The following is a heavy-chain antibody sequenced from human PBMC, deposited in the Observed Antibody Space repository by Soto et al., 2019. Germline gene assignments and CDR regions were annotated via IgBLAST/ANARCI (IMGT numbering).Heavy chain of an antibody. CDR2: IYYNDDR. V-gene: IGHV2-5*01. Sequence: ESGPTLVNPTQTLTLTCTFSGFSFTTAGVAVGWIRQTPGGALEWLTLIYYNDDRRFSPSLKTRLTITGDTSKSQVVLSLTNVDPGDTATYFCAHSDGGYEIIYFDFWGQGIPVTVSS. CDR3: AHSDGGYEIIYFDF. D-gene: IGHD5-12*01. J-gene: IGHJ4*02. CDR1: GFSFTTAGVA.